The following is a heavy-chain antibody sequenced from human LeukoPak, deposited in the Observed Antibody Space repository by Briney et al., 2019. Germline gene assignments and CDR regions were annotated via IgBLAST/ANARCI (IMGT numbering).Heavy chain of an antibody. CDR3: AKTVAATPEN. CDR1: GFTFSSCA. D-gene: IGHD6-19*01. J-gene: IGHJ4*02. Sequence: GGSLRLSCAASGFTFSSCAMSWVRQAPGEGLEWVSLISGSGGNTYYADSVKGRFTISRDKSKNTLYLQMSGLRAEDTAVYYCAKTVAATPENWGQGTLVTVSS. CDR2: ISGSGGNT. V-gene: IGHV3-23*01.